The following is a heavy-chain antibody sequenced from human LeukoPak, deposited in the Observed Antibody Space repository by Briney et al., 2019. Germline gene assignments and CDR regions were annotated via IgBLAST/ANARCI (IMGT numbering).Heavy chain of an antibody. Sequence: GGSLRLSCAASGFTFSSYGMHWVRQAPDKGLEWVAFIRFDGSKKYYADFVRGRFTISRDNSKNTSFLQMNSLRAEDTAVYYCAKDFMAGVYFYYMDVWGKGTTVTITS. D-gene: IGHD6-19*01. J-gene: IGHJ6*03. V-gene: IGHV3-30*02. CDR2: IRFDGSKK. CDR1: GFTFSSYG. CDR3: AKDFMAGVYFYYMDV.